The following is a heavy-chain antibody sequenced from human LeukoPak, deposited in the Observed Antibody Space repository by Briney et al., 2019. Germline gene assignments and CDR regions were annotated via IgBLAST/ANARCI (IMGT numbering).Heavy chain of an antibody. CDR2: ISWNSGSI. CDR1: GFTFDDYA. V-gene: IGHV3-9*01. CDR3: ARWSPQSYGKYYLDS. Sequence: GGSLRLSCAASGFTFDDYAMHWVRQAPGKGLEWVSGISWNSGSIGYADSVKGRFTISRDNAKNSLYLQMNSLRAEDTAVYYCARWSPQSYGKYYLDSWGQGTLVTVSS. D-gene: IGHD1-26*01. J-gene: IGHJ4*02.